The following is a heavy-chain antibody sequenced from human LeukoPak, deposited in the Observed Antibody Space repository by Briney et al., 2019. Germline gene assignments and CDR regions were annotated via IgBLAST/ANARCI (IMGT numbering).Heavy chain of an antibody. V-gene: IGHV1-2*02. CDR2: IKPNSGGT. Sequence: ASVKVSCKASGYTFTGYYMHWVRQAPGQGLELMGWIKPNSGGTNYAQKFQGRVTMTRDTSISTAYMELSRLRSDGTAVYYCARLDTAVYAFDIWGQGKMVTVSS. CDR1: GYTFTGYY. J-gene: IGHJ3*02. CDR3: ARLDTAVYAFDI. D-gene: IGHD5-18*01.